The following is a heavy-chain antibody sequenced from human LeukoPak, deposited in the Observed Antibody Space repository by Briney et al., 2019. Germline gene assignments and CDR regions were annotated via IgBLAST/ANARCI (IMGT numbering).Heavy chain of an antibody. D-gene: IGHD4-23*01. V-gene: IGHV3-15*01. CDR2: IKSTTVDATP. CDR1: GLTFSNAW. J-gene: IGHJ4*02. CDR3: TTGPGNSGY. Sequence: GGSLRLSCAVSGLTFSNAWMSWVRQAPGKGLEWVGRIKSTTVDATPEYAAPVRGGFTISRDDSKNTVYLQMNGLKSEDTAVYYCTTGPGNSGYWGQGTLVTVSS.